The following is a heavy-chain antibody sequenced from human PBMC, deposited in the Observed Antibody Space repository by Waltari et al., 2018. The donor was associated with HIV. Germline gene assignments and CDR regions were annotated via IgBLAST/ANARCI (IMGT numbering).Heavy chain of an antibody. CDR2: INTNTGDT. D-gene: IGHD3-3*01. CDR3: ARGRQILRFPSNWFDP. J-gene: IGHJ5*02. V-gene: IGHV1-2*02. CDR1: GYTFPGYY. Sequence: QVHLVQSGPEVKKPGASVMLSCTAAGYTFPGYYLHSVRQPPGQGIEWMGWINTNTGDTKCTQRFEGRVTMTRDTSISTAYMDLGGLRSDDTAVYYCARGRQILRFPSNWFDPWGQGTLVTVSS.